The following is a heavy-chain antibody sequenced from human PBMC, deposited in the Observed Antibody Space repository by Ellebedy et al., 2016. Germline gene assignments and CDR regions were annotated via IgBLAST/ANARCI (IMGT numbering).Heavy chain of an antibody. J-gene: IGHJ2*01. CDR1: GYTFTSYD. D-gene: IGHD1-26*01. V-gene: IGHV1-18*01. Sequence: ASVKVSCXASGYTFTSYDINWVRQAPGQGLEWMGWISAYNGNTNYAQKLQGRVTMTTDTSTSTAYMELSSLRSEDTAVYYCAADHGAGARGTPSAWYFDLWGRGTLVTVSS. CDR3: AADHGAGARGTPSAWYFDL. CDR2: ISAYNGNT.